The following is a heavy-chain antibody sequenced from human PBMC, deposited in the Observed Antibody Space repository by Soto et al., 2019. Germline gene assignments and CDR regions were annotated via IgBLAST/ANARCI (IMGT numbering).Heavy chain of an antibody. CDR3: ARVGNYYDSSGYSELPI. CDR1: GYTFTSYG. Sequence: ASVKVSCKASGYTFTSYGISWVRQAPGQGLEWMGIINPSGGSTSYAQKFQGRVTMTRDTSTSTVYMELSSLRSEDTAVYYCARVGNYYDSSGYSELPIWGQGTMVTVSS. J-gene: IGHJ3*02. V-gene: IGHV1-46*01. D-gene: IGHD3-22*01. CDR2: INPSGGST.